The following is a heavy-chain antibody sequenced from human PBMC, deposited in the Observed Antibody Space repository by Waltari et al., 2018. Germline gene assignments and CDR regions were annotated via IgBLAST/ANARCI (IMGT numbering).Heavy chain of an antibody. CDR2: INPNSGGT. Sequence: QVQLVQSGAEVKKPGASVKVSCKASGYTFTGHDMHWVRQAPGQGLEWMGWINPNSGGTNYAQKFQGRVTMTRDTSISTAYMELSRLRSDDTAVYYCACHERGIAAPSDWGNYWGQGTLVTVSS. J-gene: IGHJ4*02. CDR1: GYTFTGHD. D-gene: IGHD6-13*01. V-gene: IGHV1-2*02. CDR3: ACHERGIAAPSDWGNY.